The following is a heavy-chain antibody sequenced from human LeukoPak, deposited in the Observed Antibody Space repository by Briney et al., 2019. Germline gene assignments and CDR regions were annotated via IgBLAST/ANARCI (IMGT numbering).Heavy chain of an antibody. CDR1: GYTFTGYY. J-gene: IGHJ4*02. CDR3: VRKTCSGGSCYFDY. V-gene: IGHV1-2*04. Sequence: GASVKVSCKASGYTFTGYYMHWVRQAPGQGLEWMGWINPNSGGTNYAQKFQGWVTMTRDTSISTAYMELSRLRSDDTAVYYCVRKTCSGGSCYFDYWGQGTLVTVSS. CDR2: INPNSGGT. D-gene: IGHD2-15*01.